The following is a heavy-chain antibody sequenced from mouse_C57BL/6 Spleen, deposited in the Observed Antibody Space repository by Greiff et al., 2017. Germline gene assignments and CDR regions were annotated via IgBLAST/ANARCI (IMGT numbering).Heavy chain of an antibody. Sequence: QVQLKQPGAELVMPGASVKLSCKASGYTFTSYWMHWVKQRPGQGLEWIGEIDPSDSYTNYNQKFKGKSTLTVDKSSSTVYMQLSSLTSEDSAVYYCARREGYGYYGGGYFDVWGTGTTVTVSS. V-gene: IGHV1-69*01. J-gene: IGHJ1*03. CDR2: IDPSDSYT. D-gene: IGHD2-3*01. CDR1: GYTFTSYW. CDR3: ARREGYGYYGGGYFDV.